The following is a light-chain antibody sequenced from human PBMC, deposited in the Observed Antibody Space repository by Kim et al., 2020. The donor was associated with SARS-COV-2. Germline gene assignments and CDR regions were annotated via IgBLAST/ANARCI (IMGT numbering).Light chain of an antibody. CDR1: QAIGNS. CDR2: AAC. V-gene: IGKV1-17*03. J-gene: IGKJ1*01. CDR3: LQHSTYPRT. Sequence: ASVGDRVTITCRATQAIGNSLAWFQQKPGKVPKRLIFAACNLESGVPPRFSGSGSGTEFTLTISSLHPEDFATYYCLQHSTYPRTFGQGTKVDIK.